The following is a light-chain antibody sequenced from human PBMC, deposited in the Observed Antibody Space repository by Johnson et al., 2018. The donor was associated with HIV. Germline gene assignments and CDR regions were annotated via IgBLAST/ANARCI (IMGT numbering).Light chain of an antibody. J-gene: IGLJ1*01. CDR1: SSNIGNNY. V-gene: IGLV1-51*01. CDR2: DNN. Sequence: QSVLTQPPSVSAAPGQKVTISCSGSSSNIGNNYVSWYQQLPRSAPKLLIYDNNKRPSGIPDRFSDSKSDTSATLGITGLQTGDEADYYCGTWDSSLSASVFGTGTKVTVL. CDR3: GTWDSSLSASV.